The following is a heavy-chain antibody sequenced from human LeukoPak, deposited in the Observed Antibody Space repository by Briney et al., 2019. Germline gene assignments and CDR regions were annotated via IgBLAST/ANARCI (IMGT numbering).Heavy chain of an antibody. J-gene: IGHJ4*02. CDR3: TREPPYYDIFDFDY. CDR1: GFTVSSNY. V-gene: IGHV3-49*04. CDR2: IRSKAYGGTT. Sequence: PGGSLRLSCAASGFTVSSNYMSWVRQAPGKGLEWVGFIRSKAYGGTTEYAASVKGRFTISRDDSKSIAYLQMNSLKTEDTAVYYCTREPPYYDIFDFDYWGQGTLVTVSS. D-gene: IGHD3-9*01.